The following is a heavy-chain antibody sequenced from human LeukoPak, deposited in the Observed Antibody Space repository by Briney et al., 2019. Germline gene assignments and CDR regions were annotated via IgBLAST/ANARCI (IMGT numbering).Heavy chain of an antibody. J-gene: IGHJ4*02. CDR3: ARVTSDGVTGYGDIGY. CDR1: GGSISSDDYY. Sequence: SETLSLTCTVSGGSISSDDYYWSWIRQPPGKGLEWIGYIYYSGSTYYNPSLKSRVTISVDTSKNQFSLKLSSVTAADTAVYYCARVTSDGVTGYGDIGYWGQGPWSPSPQ. V-gene: IGHV4-30-4*01. D-gene: IGHD3-9*01. CDR2: IYYSGST.